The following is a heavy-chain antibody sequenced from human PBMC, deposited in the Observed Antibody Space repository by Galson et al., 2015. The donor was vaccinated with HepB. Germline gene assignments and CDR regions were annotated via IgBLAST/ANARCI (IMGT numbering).Heavy chain of an antibody. CDR1: GYTFTSYG. J-gene: IGHJ5*02. Sequence: SVKVSCKASGYTFTSYGISWVRQAPGQGLEWMGWISAYNGNTNYAQKLQGRVTMSTDTSTSTAYMELRSLRSDDTAVYYCARDARPYSGWPTNWFDPWGQGTLVTVSS. CDR3: ARDARPYSGWPTNWFDP. CDR2: ISAYNGNT. D-gene: IGHD6-19*01. V-gene: IGHV1-18*04.